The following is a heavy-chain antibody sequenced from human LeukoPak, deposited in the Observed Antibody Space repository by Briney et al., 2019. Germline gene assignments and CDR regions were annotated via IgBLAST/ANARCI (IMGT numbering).Heavy chain of an antibody. J-gene: IGHJ4*02. CDR1: GFTFSSYG. CDR3: ARASVDIVATAY. CDR2: IWYDGSNK. D-gene: IGHD5-12*01. Sequence: GSLRLSCAASGFTFSSYGMHWVRQAPGKGLEWVAVIWYDGSNKYYADSVKGRFTISRDNSKNTLYLQMNSLRAEDTAVYYCARASVDIVATAYWGQGTLVTVSS. V-gene: IGHV3-33*01.